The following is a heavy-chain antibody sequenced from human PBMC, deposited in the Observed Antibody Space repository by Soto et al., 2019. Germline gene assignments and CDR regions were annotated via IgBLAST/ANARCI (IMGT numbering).Heavy chain of an antibody. CDR1: GFSFSDYY. CDR3: ARGTYGMDV. CDR2: IGASGSPI. J-gene: IGHJ6*02. Sequence: QMQLVQSGGGLVKPGGSLRLSCAASGFSFSDYYMSWIRRAPGKGLEWVSYIGASGSPIYFRDSVKGRFSISRDNTNNSLYLQMNSLRPHDTAVYYCARGTYGMDVWGQGTTVIVSS. V-gene: IGHV3-11*01. D-gene: IGHD3-10*01.